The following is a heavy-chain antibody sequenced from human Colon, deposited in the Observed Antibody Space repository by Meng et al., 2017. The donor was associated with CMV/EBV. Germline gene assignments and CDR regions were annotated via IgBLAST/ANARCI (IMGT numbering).Heavy chain of an antibody. Sequence: SCTASGVGFSNYAVTWLRQAPGQGLEWVGGVVPILGTTNYADSFRGRLTITAVRSSNTASMELTSLTSEDTATYYCATTGSGDQVYWGQGTLVTVSS. CDR1: GVGFSNYA. CDR2: VVPILGTT. V-gene: IGHV1-69*06. J-gene: IGHJ4*02. CDR3: ATTGSGDQVY. D-gene: IGHD3-9*01.